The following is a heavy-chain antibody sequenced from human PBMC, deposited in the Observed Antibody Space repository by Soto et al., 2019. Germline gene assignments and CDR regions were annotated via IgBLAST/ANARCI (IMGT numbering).Heavy chain of an antibody. CDR1: GYTFTSYD. V-gene: IGHV1-8*01. Sequence: ASVKVSCKASGYTFTSYDINWVRQATGQGLEWMGWMNPNSGNTGYAQKFQGRVTMTRNTSISTAYMELSSLRSEDTAVYYCAREGIAVAGYYYYYYYMDVWGKGTTVTVSS. CDR2: MNPNSGNT. J-gene: IGHJ6*03. D-gene: IGHD6-19*01. CDR3: AREGIAVAGYYYYYYYMDV.